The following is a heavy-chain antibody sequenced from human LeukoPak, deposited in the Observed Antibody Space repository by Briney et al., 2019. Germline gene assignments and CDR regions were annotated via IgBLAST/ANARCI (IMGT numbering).Heavy chain of an antibody. V-gene: IGHV1-2*02. J-gene: IGHJ4*02. CDR2: INPNSGGT. Sequence: ASVEVSCKASGYTFTGYYMHWVRQAPGQGLEWMGWINPNSGGTNYAQKFQGRVTMTRDTSISTAYMELSRLRSDDTAVYYCARGRHSTSGPSHYWGQGTLVTVSS. CDR1: GYTFTGYY. D-gene: IGHD5-12*01. CDR3: ARGRHSTSGPSHY.